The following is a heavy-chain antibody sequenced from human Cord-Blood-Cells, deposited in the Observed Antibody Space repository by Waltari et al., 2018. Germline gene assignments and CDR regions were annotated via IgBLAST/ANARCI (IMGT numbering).Heavy chain of an antibody. D-gene: IGHD2-2*01. V-gene: IGHV2-26*01. CDR3: ARMNSRYCSSTSCYWYFDL. J-gene: IGHJ2*01. CDR2: LFSNDEK. Sequence: QVTVKESGPMLVKPTGTRTQTCTVSGLSLSTATMSRSCLRQRPGKALEWLAHLFSNDEKSYSTSLKSRLTISKDTSKSQVVLTMTTMDPVDTATYYCARMNSRYCSSTSCYWYFDLWGRGTLVTVSS. CDR1: GLSLSTATMS.